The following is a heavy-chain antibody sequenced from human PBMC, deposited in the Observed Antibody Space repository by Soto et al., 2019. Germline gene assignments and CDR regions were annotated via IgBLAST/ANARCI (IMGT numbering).Heavy chain of an antibody. V-gene: IGHV3-48*01. J-gene: IGHJ4*02. CDR1: GFTFSSYN. CDR2: ISSSGSTI. Sequence: EVQLVESGGGLVQHGGSLRLSCAASGFTFSSYNMNWVRQAPGKGLEWVSYISSSGSTIYYADSVKGRFTISRDNAKNSLYLQMNSLRAEDTAVYYCARVAYYYDSSGYFYWGQGTLVTVSS. D-gene: IGHD3-22*01. CDR3: ARVAYYYDSSGYFY.